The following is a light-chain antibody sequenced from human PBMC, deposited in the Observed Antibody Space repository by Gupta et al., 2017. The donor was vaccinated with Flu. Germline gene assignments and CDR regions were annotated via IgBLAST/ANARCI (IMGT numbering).Light chain of an antibody. CDR2: EVS. J-gene: IGLJ1*01. CDR1: CSAVASYNR. V-gene: IGLV2-18*01. CDR3: SLYTSSDTYV. Sequence: CSAVASYNRVSWYQPPPGTAPSLMIYEVSSRPAGVPDRFSGSKSGNTASLTISGLQPEDEADYYCSLYTSSDTYVFGTGTRVTVL.